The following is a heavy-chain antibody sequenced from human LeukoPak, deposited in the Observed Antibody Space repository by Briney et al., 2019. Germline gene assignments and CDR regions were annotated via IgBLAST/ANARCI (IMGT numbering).Heavy chain of an antibody. CDR3: ARGYCSSTSCYSDAFDI. D-gene: IGHD2-2*01. V-gene: IGHV5-51*01. CDR1: GYSFTSYW. Sequence: GESLKISCKGSGYSFTSYWIGWVRQMPGKGLEWMGIIYPGDSDTRYSPSFQGQVTISADKSISTAYLQWSSLKASDTAMYYCARGYCSSTSCYSDAFDIWGQGTMVTVSS. J-gene: IGHJ3*02. CDR2: IYPGDSDT.